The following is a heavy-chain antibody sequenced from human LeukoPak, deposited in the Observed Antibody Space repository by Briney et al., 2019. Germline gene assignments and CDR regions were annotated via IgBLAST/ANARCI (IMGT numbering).Heavy chain of an antibody. D-gene: IGHD2-2*01. J-gene: IGHJ4*02. Sequence: SGPTLVNPKQTLTLTCTFSGFSLSTSGVGVGWIRQPPGKALEWLALIYWNDDKRYSPSLKSRLTITKDTSKNQVVLTMTNMDPVDTATYYCAHAYCSSTSCYPDYWGQGTLVTVSS. CDR1: GFSLSTSGVG. CDR3: AHAYCSSTSCYPDY. V-gene: IGHV2-5*01. CDR2: IYWNDDK.